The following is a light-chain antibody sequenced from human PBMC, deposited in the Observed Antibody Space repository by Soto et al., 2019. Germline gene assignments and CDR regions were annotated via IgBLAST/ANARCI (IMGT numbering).Light chain of an antibody. CDR3: QQYNNWPPIT. V-gene: IGKV3-15*01. Sequence: EMAVTQSTATLSVSPGERATLSCRASQSVASNLAWYQQKPGQTPRLLIYAASTRATGIPARFSGSGSGTEFTLTISSLQSEDFAVYYCQQYNNWPPITFGQGTRLEIK. CDR1: QSVASN. J-gene: IGKJ5*01. CDR2: AAS.